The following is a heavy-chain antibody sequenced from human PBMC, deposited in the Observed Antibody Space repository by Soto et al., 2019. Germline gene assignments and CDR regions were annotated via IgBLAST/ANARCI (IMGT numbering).Heavy chain of an antibody. CDR1: GFPFTTYS. CDR3: AREETRWPLAFGLDV. Sequence: GGSLRLSCAASGFPFTTYSMNWVRQAPGKGLEWVSSISTRSDTYYADSVKGRFTISRDNANNSVSLQMNSLRAEDTAVSYCAREETRWPLAFGLDVWGQGTTVTVSS. V-gene: IGHV3-21*01. CDR2: ISTRSDT. D-gene: IGHD2-15*01. J-gene: IGHJ6*02.